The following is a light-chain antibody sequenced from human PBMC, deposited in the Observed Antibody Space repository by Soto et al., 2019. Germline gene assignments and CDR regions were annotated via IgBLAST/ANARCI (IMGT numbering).Light chain of an antibody. CDR3: QQNYRPPLT. V-gene: IGKV3-15*01. CDR1: QSVSSN. J-gene: IGKJ4*01. Sequence: EIVMTQSPATLSVSPGERATLSCRASQSVSSNLAWYQQKPGQAPRLLIYGASTRATGMPARFSGSGSGTEVTLTHSHLESEGFANFYRQQNYRPPLTFGGGTRVEIK. CDR2: GAS.